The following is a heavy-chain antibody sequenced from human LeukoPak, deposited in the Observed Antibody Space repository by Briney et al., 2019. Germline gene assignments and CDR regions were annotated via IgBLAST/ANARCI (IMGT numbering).Heavy chain of an antibody. CDR2: IHYIGST. D-gene: IGHD2-2*02. CDR3: ARDVIPQDY. V-gene: IGHV4-59*01. J-gene: IGHJ4*02. CDR1: GGSISGYY. Sequence: PSETLSLTCIVSGGSISGYYWSWIRQPPGKGLEWIGYIHYIGSTNYNPSLKSRVTISVDTSKNQFSLKLSSVTAADTAVYYCARDVIPQDYWGQGTLVTVSS.